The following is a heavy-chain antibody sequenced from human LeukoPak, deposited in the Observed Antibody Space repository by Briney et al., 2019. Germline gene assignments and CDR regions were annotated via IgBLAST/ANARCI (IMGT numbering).Heavy chain of an antibody. D-gene: IGHD5-18*01. V-gene: IGHV3-23*01. J-gene: IGHJ4*02. CDR2: ISGSGADT. CDR3: AKDTRGYSYGPTIDY. CDR1: GLSFSGYA. Sequence: GGSLRLSCEASGLSFSGYAMNWVRQAPGKGLEWVAGISGSGADTYYADSVKGRFSISRDNSKNTLYLQMNSLRAEDTAVYYCAKDTRGYSYGPTIDYWGQGTLVTVSS.